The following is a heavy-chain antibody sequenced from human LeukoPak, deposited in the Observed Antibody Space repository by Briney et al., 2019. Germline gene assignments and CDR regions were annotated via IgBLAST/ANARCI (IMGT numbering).Heavy chain of an antibody. J-gene: IGHJ4*02. CDR3: ARLRPAGPYYFDY. V-gene: IGHV3-30*02. CDR1: GFTFSSYG. Sequence: GGPLRLSCAASGFTFSSYGMHWVRQAPGKGLEWVAFIRYDGSNKYYADSVKGRFTISRGNSKNTLYLQMNSLRAEDTAVYYCARLRPAGPYYFDYWGQGTLVTVSS. CDR2: IRYDGSNK. D-gene: IGHD6-19*01.